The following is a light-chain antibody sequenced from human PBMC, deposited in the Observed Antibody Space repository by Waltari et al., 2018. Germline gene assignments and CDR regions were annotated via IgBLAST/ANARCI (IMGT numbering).Light chain of an antibody. CDR2: KSY. CDR1: QIITTW. CDR3: QQYNTYWT. V-gene: IGKV1-5*03. J-gene: IGKJ1*01. Sequence: DIQMTQSPSTLSASIGDRVTITCRASQIITTWLAWYQQKPGKAPKLRIYKSYTLESGVPSRFSGSGSGTEFTRTISSLQPDDFATYYGQQYNTYWTFGQGTKVEIK.